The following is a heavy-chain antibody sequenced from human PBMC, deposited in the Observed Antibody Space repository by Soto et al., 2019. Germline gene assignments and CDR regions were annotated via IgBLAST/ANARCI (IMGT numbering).Heavy chain of an antibody. CDR2: FFPIFGTA. D-gene: IGHD3-10*01. CDR1: GGTFSSYA. CDR3: ARDVGECDYYHGMDV. Sequence: QVQLVQSGAEVKKPGSSVKVPCKASGGTFSSYAISWVRQAPGQGLEWMGGFFPIFGTATYAQKFQGRVTITADKSTSTAYMERSSLRSEDTAVYYCARDVGECDYYHGMDVWGQGTTVTVSS. V-gene: IGHV1-69*06. J-gene: IGHJ6*02.